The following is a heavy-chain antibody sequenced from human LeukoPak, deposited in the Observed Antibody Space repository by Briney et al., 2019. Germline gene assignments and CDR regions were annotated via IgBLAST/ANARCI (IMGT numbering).Heavy chain of an antibody. CDR2: IIPIFGTA. CDR1: GGTFSSYA. J-gene: IGHJ6*03. V-gene: IGHV1-69*01. CDR3: ARAITYYYYYYYMDV. D-gene: IGHD5-12*01. Sequence: SVKVSCKASGGTFSSYAISWVRQAPGQGIEWMGGIIPIFGTANYAQKFQGRVTITADESTSTAYMELSSLRSEDTAVYYCARAITYYYYYYYMDVWGKGTTVTVSS.